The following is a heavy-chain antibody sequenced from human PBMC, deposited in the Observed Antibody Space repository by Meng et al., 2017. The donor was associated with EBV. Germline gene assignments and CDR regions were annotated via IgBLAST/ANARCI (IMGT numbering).Heavy chain of an antibody. CDR2: FLPRLGEP. Sequence: QVSLVQSAAEENKPGSPVKVSCKTSRGTFRDYAIIWLRQAPGQGLEWLGGFLPRLGEPNYAQKFNGRVKITADESTSTHYLDLSSLRSEDTAIYNCASESGRGYTPDYWGQGTLVTVSS. J-gene: IGHJ4*02. V-gene: IGHV1-69*01. CDR1: RGTFRDYA. CDR3: ASESGRGYTPDY. D-gene: IGHD3-10*01.